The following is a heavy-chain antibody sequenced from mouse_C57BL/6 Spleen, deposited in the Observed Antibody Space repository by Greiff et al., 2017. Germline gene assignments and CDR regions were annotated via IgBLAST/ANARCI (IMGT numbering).Heavy chain of an antibody. D-gene: IGHD2-5*01. J-gene: IGHJ1*03. CDR3: AGYYSNYDWYFDV. V-gene: IGHV1-52*01. Sequence: QVQLQQPGAELVRPGSSVKLSCKASGYTFTSYWMHWVKQRPIQGLEWIGNIDPSDSETHYNQKFKDKATLTVDKSSSTAYMQLSNLTSEDSAVYYCAGYYSNYDWYFDVWGTGTTVTVSS. CDR2: IDPSDSET. CDR1: GYTFTSYW.